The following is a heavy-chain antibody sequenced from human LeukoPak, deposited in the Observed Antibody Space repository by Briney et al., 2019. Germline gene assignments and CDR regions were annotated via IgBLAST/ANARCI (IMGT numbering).Heavy chain of an antibody. CDR1: GASIDSYY. J-gene: IGHJ6*03. Sequence: SETLSLTCTISGASIDSYYWSWIRQPPGKGLEWIGYIYYSGTTNYNPSLKRRVTISVDTSKNQFSLKLSSVTAADTAVYYCARTRPPYSYGYYYYYMDVWGKGTTVTISS. CDR2: IYYSGTT. V-gene: IGHV4-59*01. CDR3: ARTRPPYSYGYYYYYMDV. D-gene: IGHD5-18*01.